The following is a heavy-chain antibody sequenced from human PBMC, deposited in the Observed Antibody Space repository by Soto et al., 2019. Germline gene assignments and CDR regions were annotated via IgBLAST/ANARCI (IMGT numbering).Heavy chain of an antibody. D-gene: IGHD3-22*01. J-gene: IGHJ4*02. V-gene: IGHV5-51*01. Sequence: PGESLKISCKGSGYSFTSYWIACLRQVPGKGLERMGIIYPGDSDTRYSPSFQGQVTISADKSISTAYLQWSSLTASDTAMYYCARRYYYDSSGYWRYWGQGTMVTVSS. CDR3: ARRYYYDSSGYWRY. CDR1: GYSFTSYW. CDR2: IYPGDSDT.